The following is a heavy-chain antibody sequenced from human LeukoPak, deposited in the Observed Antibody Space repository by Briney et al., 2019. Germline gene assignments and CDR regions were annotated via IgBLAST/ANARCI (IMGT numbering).Heavy chain of an antibody. D-gene: IGHD3-16*01. V-gene: IGHV1-8*03. J-gene: IGHJ4*02. CDR1: GYTFSNCD. CDR2: MNPNNGDT. Sequence: ASVKVSCKASGYTFSNCDINWVRQAPGQGLEWMGWMNPNNGDTGYAKKFQGRVTITSDTSISTAYMELSSLTSDDTAVYYCARGPLTSRVRFFDYWGQGTLVTVSS. CDR3: ARGPLTSRVRFFDY.